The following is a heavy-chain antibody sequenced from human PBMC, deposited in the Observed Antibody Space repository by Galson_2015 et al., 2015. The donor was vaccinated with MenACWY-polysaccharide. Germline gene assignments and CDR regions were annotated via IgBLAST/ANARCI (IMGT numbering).Heavy chain of an antibody. V-gene: IGHV3-74*01. CDR1: GFTFSTYL. D-gene: IGHD2-15*01. CDR3: TKAGAKFCRGSSCYFNWFDP. Sequence: LRLSCAASGFTFSTYLMHWVRHAPGKGLMWVSRINADGSAADYADSVRGRFTISRDNAKNTLYLEMNSLRAEDTAVYYCTKAGAKFCRGSSCYFNWFDPWGQGTLVTVSS. CDR2: INADGSAA. J-gene: IGHJ5*02.